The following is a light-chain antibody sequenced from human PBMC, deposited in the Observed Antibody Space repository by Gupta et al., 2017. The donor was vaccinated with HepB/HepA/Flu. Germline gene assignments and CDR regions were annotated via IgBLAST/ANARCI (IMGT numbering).Light chain of an antibody. CDR2: AAS. J-gene: IGKJ4*01. CDR3: QQSYSTPQT. Sequence: IQMTQSPSSLSASAGDRVTITCRASQSISSYLNWYQQKPGQAPKLLIYAASSLQSGVPSRFSGSGSGTDFTLTISSLQPEDFATYYCQQSYSTPQTFGGGTKVEIK. V-gene: IGKV1-39*01. CDR1: QSISSY.